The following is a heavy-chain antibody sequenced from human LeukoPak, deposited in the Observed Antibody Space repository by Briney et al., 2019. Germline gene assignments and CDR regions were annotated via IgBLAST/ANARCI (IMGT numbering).Heavy chain of an antibody. CDR2: ISGSSNTI. CDR3: ARALIVVVPAASTEHAFDI. D-gene: IGHD2-2*01. CDR1: GFTFSSYS. V-gene: IGHV3-48*01. Sequence: PGGSLRLSCAASGFTFSSYSMNWVRQAPGKGLEWVSYISGSSNTIYYADSVKGRFTISRDNAKNSLYLQMNSLRAEDTAVYYCARALIVVVPAASTEHAFDIWGQGTMVTVSS. J-gene: IGHJ3*02.